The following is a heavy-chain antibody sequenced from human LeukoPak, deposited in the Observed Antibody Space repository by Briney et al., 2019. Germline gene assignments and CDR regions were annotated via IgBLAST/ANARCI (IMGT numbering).Heavy chain of an antibody. CDR2: ISSSGSTI. J-gene: IGHJ4*02. D-gene: IGHD1-26*01. CDR3: ARLPAYSGSLGYFDY. CDR1: GFTFSSYE. V-gene: IGHV3-48*03. Sequence: PGGSLRLSCAASGFTFSSYEMNWVRQAPGKGLEWVSYISSSGSTIYYADSVKGRFTISRDNAKNSLYLQMNSLRAEDTAVYYCARLPAYSGSLGYFDYWGQGTLVTVSS.